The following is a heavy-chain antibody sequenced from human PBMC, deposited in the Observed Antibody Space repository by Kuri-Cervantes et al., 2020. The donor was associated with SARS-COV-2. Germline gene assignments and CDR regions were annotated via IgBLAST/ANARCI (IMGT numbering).Heavy chain of an antibody. J-gene: IGHJ4*02. V-gene: IGHV4-59*01. D-gene: IGHD5-18*01. CDR3: ARVGVRSYGVLDY. CDR1: GGSINNYY. Sequence: SETLSLTCTVSGGSINNYYWSWIRQPPGKGLEWIGYIYDSASTNYNTSLRSRVTMSVDTSKNQVPLKLTSVTAAATAVYFCARVGVRSYGVLDYWGQGTLVTVSS. CDR2: IYDSAST.